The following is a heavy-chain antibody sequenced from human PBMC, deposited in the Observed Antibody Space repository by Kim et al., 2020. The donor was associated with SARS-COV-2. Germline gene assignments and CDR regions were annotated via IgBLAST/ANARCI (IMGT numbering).Heavy chain of an antibody. V-gene: IGHV3-48*03. CDR3: ARPYGGKQGFDY. CDR2: ISSSGSTI. J-gene: IGHJ4*02. Sequence: GGSLRLSCAASGFTFSSYEMNWVRQAPGKGLEWVSYISSSGSTIYYADSVKGRFTISRDNAKNSLYLQMNSLGAEDTAVYYCARPYGGKQGFDYWGQGTLVTVSS. CDR1: GFTFSSYE. D-gene: IGHD4-17*01.